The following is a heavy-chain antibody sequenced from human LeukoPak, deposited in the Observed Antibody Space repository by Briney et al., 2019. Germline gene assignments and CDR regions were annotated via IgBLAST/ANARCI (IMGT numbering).Heavy chain of an antibody. Sequence: SVTLSLTCTVSGASITRYYWSCMRQPPGEGLEWIGYIYYSGSTTYKPSLKSRVTIPVETSKNQVSLKQNPVTAADTAVYYCARISIVGATNFDYWGQGTLVTVSS. D-gene: IGHD1-26*01. J-gene: IGHJ4*02. CDR2: IYYSGST. V-gene: IGHV4-59*08. CDR3: ARISIVGATNFDY. CDR1: GASITRYY.